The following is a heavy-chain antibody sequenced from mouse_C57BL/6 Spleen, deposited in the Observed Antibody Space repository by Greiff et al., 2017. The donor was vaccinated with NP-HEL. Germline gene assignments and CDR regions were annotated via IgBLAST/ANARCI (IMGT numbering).Heavy chain of an antibody. V-gene: IGHV1-64*01. CDR3: ARGTLSTVVAPPWFAY. D-gene: IGHD1-1*01. J-gene: IGHJ3*01. CDR1: GYTFTSYW. CDR2: IHPNSGST. Sequence: QVQLKQSGAELVKPGASVKLSCKASGYTFTSYWMHWVKQRPGQGLEWIGMIHPNSGSTNYNEKFKSKATLTVDKSSSTAYMQLSSLTSEDSAVYYCARGTLSTVVAPPWFAYWGQGTLVTVSA.